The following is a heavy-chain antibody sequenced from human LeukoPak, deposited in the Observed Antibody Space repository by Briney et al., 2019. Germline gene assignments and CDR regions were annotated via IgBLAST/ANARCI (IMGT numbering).Heavy chain of an antibody. J-gene: IGHJ4*02. CDR2: INPSGGGA. CDR1: GYTFTGYY. D-gene: IGHD3-22*01. Sequence: ASVKLSCKAFGYTFTGYYMHWVRQAPGQGLEWMGIINPSGGGANYAQKFQGRVSMTRDTSTSTIYMELSSLRSEGTAVYYCARVGDYYDSSGYSLWGNFDYWGQGTLVTVSS. CDR3: ARVGDYYDSSGYSLWGNFDY. V-gene: IGHV1-46*01.